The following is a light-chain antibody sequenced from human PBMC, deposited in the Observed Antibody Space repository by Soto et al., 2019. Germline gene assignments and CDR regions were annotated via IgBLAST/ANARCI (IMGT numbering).Light chain of an antibody. V-gene: IGKV3-15*01. J-gene: IGKJ4*01. CDR2: GAS. Sequence: EIVMTQSPATLSVSPGERATLSCRASQSVSSNLAWYQEKPGQAPRLLIYGASTRATGIPARFSGSGSGTDFTLTISSLEPEDFAIYYCQQRSDWPLTFGGGTKVEF. CDR3: QQRSDWPLT. CDR1: QSVSSN.